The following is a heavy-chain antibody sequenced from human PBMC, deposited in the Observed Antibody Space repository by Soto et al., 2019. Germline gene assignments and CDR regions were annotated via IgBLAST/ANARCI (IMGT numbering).Heavy chain of an antibody. J-gene: IGHJ4*02. CDR1: GFTFSSYA. D-gene: IGHD3-10*01. Sequence: EVQLLESGGGLVQPGGSLRLSCAASGFTFSSYAMSWVRQAPGKGLEWDSAISGSGGSTYYADSVKGRFTISRDNSENTLYLQMNSLRAEDTAVYYCSNAGGSLWCPGFDYCGQGTLVTVSS. CDR2: ISGSGGST. V-gene: IGHV3-23*01. CDR3: SNAGGSLWCPGFDY.